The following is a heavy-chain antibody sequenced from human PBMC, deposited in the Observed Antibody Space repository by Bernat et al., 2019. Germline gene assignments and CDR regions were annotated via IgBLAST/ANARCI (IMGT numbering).Heavy chain of an antibody. CDR1: GFTFSSYG. D-gene: IGHD4-17*01. J-gene: IGHJ4*02. Sequence: QVQLVESGGGVVQPGGSLRLSCAASGFTFSSYGMHWVRQAPGKGLEWVAVISYDGSNKYYADSVKGRFTISRDNSKNTLYLQMNSLRAEDTAVYYCAKGVSDYGDTSLDYWGQGTLVTVSS. CDR2: ISYDGSNK. V-gene: IGHV3-30*18. CDR3: AKGVSDYGDTSLDY.